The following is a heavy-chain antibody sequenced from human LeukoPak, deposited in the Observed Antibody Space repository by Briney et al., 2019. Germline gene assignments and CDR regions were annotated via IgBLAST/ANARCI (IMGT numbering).Heavy chain of an antibody. CDR1: GFSVRSNY. D-gene: IGHD2-15*01. CDR3: ARDRYCSGGSCYGDAFDL. V-gene: IGHV3-53*01. CDR2: MHSGGST. J-gene: IGHJ3*01. Sequence: GGSLRLSCAASGFSVRSNYMSWVRQSPRKGLEWVSIMHSGGSTDYADPVKGRFIISRDHSKNTLHLQMNSLRAEDTAVYYCARDRYCSGGSCYGDAFDLWGQGTMVTVSS.